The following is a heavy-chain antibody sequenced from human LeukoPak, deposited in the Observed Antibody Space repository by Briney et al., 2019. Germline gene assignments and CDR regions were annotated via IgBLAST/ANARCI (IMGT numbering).Heavy chain of an antibody. Sequence: ASVKVSCKASGDTFTSYYMHWVRQAPGQGLEWMGIINPSGGSTSYAQKFQGRVTMTRDTSTSTVYMELSSLRSEDTAVYYCARAVGIAAAGNDGVDVWGQGTTVTVSS. CDR3: ARAVGIAAAGNDGVDV. CDR1: GDTFTSYY. D-gene: IGHD6-13*01. V-gene: IGHV1-46*01. CDR2: INPSGGST. J-gene: IGHJ6*02.